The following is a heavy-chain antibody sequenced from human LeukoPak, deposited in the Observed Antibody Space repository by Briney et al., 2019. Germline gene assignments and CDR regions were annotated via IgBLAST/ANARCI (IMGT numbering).Heavy chain of an antibody. Sequence: SETLSLTCTVSGGSISSGGYYWSWIRQHPGKGLEWVGYIYYSGSTYYNPSLKSRVTISVDTSKNQFSLKLSSVTAADTAVYYCARARVVVAATPDYFDYWGQGTLVTVSS. CDR3: ARARVVVAATPDYFDY. J-gene: IGHJ4*02. D-gene: IGHD2-15*01. CDR2: IYYSGST. V-gene: IGHV4-31*03. CDR1: GGSISSGGYY.